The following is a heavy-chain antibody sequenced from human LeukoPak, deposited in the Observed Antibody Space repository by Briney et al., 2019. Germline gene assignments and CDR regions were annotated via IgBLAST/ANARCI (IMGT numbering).Heavy chain of an antibody. CDR1: GYTFTSYG. Sequence: ASVKVSCKASGYTFTSYGISWVRQAPGQGLEWMGWISAYNGNTNYAQKLQGRVTMTTDTSTSTAYMELRSLRSDDTAVYYCARDFLPAAILTQSDTSDYWGQGTLVTVSS. CDR3: ARDFLPAAILTQSDTSDY. CDR2: ISAYNGNT. D-gene: IGHD2-2*02. V-gene: IGHV1-18*01. J-gene: IGHJ4*02.